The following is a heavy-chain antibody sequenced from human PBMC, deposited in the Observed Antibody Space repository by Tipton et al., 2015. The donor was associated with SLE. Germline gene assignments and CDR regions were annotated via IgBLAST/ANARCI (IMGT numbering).Heavy chain of an antibody. D-gene: IGHD6-19*01. CDR2: IYYSGST. CDR3: ARRWDSSGWYRHFDY. CDR1: VGSISSYY. V-gene: IGHV4-59*08. Sequence: TLSHTCTVSVGSISSYYWSWIRQPPGKGLEWIGYIYYSGSTNYNPSLKSRVTISVDTSKNQFSLKLSSVTAADTAVYYCARRWDSSGWYRHFDYWGQGTLVTVSS. J-gene: IGHJ4*02.